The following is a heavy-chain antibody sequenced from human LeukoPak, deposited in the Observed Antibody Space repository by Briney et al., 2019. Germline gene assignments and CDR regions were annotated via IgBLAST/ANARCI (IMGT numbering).Heavy chain of an antibody. V-gene: IGHV3-7*01. Sequence: EGSLRLSCAASGFTFTTYWMGWVRQAPGKGLEWVANIKQDGSEQYYVDSVKGRFTISRDNAKNSLYLQMNSLRAEDTAVYYCARGEFGGSWFEFDYWGQGTLVTVSS. CDR1: GFTFTTYW. CDR3: ARGEFGGSWFEFDY. D-gene: IGHD2-15*01. CDR2: IKQDGSEQ. J-gene: IGHJ4*02.